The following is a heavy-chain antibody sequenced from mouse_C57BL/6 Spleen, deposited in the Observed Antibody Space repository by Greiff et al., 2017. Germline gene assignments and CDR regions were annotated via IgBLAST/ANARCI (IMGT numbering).Heavy chain of an antibody. Sequence: VQLQQSGPELVKPGASVKISCKASGYTFTDYYMNWVKQSPGKSLEWIGDINPNNGGTSYNQKFKGKATLTVDKSSSTAYMELRSLTSEDSAVYYCARHGSFPLYAMDYGGQGTSVTVSS. J-gene: IGHJ4*01. CDR1: GYTFTDYY. D-gene: IGHD1-1*01. V-gene: IGHV1-26*01. CDR3: ARHGSFPLYAMDY. CDR2: INPNNGGT.